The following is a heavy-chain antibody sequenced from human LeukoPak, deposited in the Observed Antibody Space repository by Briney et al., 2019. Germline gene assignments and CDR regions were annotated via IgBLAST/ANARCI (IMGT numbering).Heavy chain of an antibody. J-gene: IGHJ5*02. CDR2: INPNSGGT. CDR3: AREVVSRRDGYTGNWFDP. Sequence: ASVTVSCKASGYTFTGYYMHWVRQAPGQGVEGMGWINPNSGGTNYAQKFQGRVTMTRDTSISTAYMELSRLRSDDTAVYYCAREVVSRRDGYTGNWFDPWGQGTLVTVSS. V-gene: IGHV1-2*02. CDR1: GYTFTGYY. D-gene: IGHD5-24*01.